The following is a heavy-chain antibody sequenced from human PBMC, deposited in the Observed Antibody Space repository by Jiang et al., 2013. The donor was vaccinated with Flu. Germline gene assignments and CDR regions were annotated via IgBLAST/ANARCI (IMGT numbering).Heavy chain of an antibody. CDR3: ASGAYCGDDCYSLAEYFQH. J-gene: IGHJ1*01. CDR2: ISSSGSTT. Sequence: VQLVESGGALVQPGGSLRLSCAASGFTFSSYEMNWVRQAPGKGLEWVSYISSSGSTTYYADSVKGRFTISRDNAKNSLYLQMNSLRAEDTAVYYCASGAYCGDDCYSLAEYFQHWGQGTLVTVSS. CDR1: GFTFSSYE. D-gene: IGHD2-21*02. V-gene: IGHV3-48*03.